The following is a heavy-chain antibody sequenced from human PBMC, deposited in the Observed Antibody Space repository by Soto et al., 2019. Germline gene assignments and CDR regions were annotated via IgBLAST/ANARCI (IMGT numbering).Heavy chain of an antibody. Sequence: QYTLMESGPTLVKPTQTLTLTCSFSGFSLTTSGVGVGWVRQPPGKALEWLAHIYWSGDEHYRPSLKSRLSITKDTSKNQVVLTMTNMDPVDTATYYCAHGIATRPVFAFDVWGQGTVVTVSS. CDR3: AHGIATRPVFAFDV. CDR1: GFSLTTSGVG. J-gene: IGHJ3*01. D-gene: IGHD6-6*01. V-gene: IGHV2-5*01. CDR2: IYWSGDE.